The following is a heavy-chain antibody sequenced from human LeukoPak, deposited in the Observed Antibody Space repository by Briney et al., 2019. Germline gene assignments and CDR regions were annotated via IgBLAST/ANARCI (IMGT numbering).Heavy chain of an antibody. CDR1: GVSISTYY. CDR2: IYHSGST. J-gene: IGHJ1*01. CDR3: ARGGAARLHFQN. V-gene: IGHV4-59*01. D-gene: IGHD6-6*01. Sequence: KPSETLSLTCTVSGVSISTYYWNWIRQPPGKGLEWIGYIYHSGSTNCNPSLQSRVTISVDTSKNQFSLNLNSVTAADTAVYYCARGGAARLHFQNWGQGTLVTVSS.